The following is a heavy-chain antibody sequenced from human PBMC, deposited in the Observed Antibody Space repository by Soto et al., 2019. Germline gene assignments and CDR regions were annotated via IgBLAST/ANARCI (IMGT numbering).Heavy chain of an antibody. V-gene: IGHV3-33*08. Sequence: WGSLRLSCAAPWSSFRSYWLHWVPPVSGKGLEWVAVISYDGTYKHYADSVKGRFTFSRDNSKNTVYLQMNRLRAEDTAEYYCARVVRYFDTPYGMDVWGHGTTVTVSS. CDR1: WSSFRSYW. D-gene: IGHD3-9*01. J-gene: IGHJ6*02. CDR2: ISYDGTYK. CDR3: ARVVRYFDTPYGMDV.